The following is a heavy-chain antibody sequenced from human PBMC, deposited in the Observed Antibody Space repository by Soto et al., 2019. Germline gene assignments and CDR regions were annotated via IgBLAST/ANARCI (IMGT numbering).Heavy chain of an antibody. CDR2: IIPIFGTA. CDR1: GGTFSSYA. CDR3: ARAKRYCSGGSCFYYGMDV. Sequence: QVQLVQSGAEVKKPGSSVKVSCKASGGTFSSYAISWVRQAPGQGLEWMGGIIPIFGTANYAQKFQGRVTITADEXXSXAXTELSSLRSEDTAVYYCARAKRYCSGGSCFYYGMDVWGQGTTVTVSS. V-gene: IGHV1-69*12. D-gene: IGHD2-15*01. J-gene: IGHJ6*02.